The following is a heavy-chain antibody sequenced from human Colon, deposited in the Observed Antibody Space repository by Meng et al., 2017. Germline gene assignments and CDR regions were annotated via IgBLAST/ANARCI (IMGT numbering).Heavy chain of an antibody. J-gene: IGHJ4*02. CDR2: ISYDGGLK. CDR1: GFTFNPMV. V-gene: IGHV3-30*18. Sequence: QTLLVESGGVVVQPGGSLRLSCAASGFTFNPMVMHWFRQAPGKGPEWVAVISYDGGLKFYADSVRGRFSVSRDNSKNTLYLQITSLRREDSGIYYCAKDLPHRNWGQGTLVTVSS. CDR3: AKDLPHRN.